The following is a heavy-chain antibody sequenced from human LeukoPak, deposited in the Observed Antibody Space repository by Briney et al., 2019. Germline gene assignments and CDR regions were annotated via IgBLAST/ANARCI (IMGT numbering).Heavy chain of an antibody. J-gene: IGHJ6*02. CDR3: ARGLVIAVAPSDGMDV. V-gene: IGHV1-69*04. CDR2: IIPILGIA. D-gene: IGHD6-19*01. CDR1: GGTFSSYA. Sequence: GASVKVSFKASGGTFSSYAISWVRQAPGQGLEWMGRIIPILGIANYAQKFQGRVTITADKSTSTAYMELSSLRSEDTAVYYCARGLVIAVAPSDGMDVWGQGTTVTVSS.